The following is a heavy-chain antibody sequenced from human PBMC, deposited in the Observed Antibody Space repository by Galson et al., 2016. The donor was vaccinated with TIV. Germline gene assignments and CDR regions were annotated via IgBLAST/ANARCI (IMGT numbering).Heavy chain of an antibody. Sequence: PALVKPTQTLTLTCTFSGFSLSATGMSVSWIRQPPGKALEWLARIDWDDDIYFSTSLRTRLTISKDTSKNQVVFTMTNMDPVDTATYFCARMPLPTEYYETSGNSGAFDFWGQGTKVTVSS. V-gene: IGHV2-70*11. J-gene: IGHJ3*01. CDR2: IDWDDDI. D-gene: IGHD3-16*01. CDR3: ARMPLPTEYYETSGNSGAFDF. CDR1: GFSLSATGMS.